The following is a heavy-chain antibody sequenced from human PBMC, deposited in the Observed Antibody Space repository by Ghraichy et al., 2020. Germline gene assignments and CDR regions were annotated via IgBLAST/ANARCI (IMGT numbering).Heavy chain of an antibody. J-gene: IGHJ4*02. V-gene: IGHV4-59*01. CDR1: GGSISGYH. CDR3: ARRPYYDILTGYFPFDY. CDR2: VFYSWST. Sequence: LETLSLTCTVSGGSISGYHWNWIRQPPGKGLEWIGFVFYSWSTNYNPSLKSRVTISVDASTNEFSLQLTSVTAADTAVYYCARRPYYDILTGYFPFDYWGQGALVTVSS. D-gene: IGHD3-9*01.